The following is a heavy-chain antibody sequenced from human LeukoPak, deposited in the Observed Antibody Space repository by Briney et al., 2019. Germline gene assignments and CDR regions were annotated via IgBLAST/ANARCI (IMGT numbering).Heavy chain of an antibody. CDR3: ARTPPYSGSYSPDFDY. D-gene: IGHD1-26*01. J-gene: IGHJ4*02. CDR2: INPSGGST. CDR1: GYTLTSYY. Sequence: ASVKVSCKASGYTLTSYYMHWVRQAPGQGLEWMGIINPSGGSTSYAQKFQGRVTMTRDTSTSTVYMELSSLRSEDTAVYYCARTPPYSGSYSPDFDYWGQGTLVTVSS. V-gene: IGHV1-46*01.